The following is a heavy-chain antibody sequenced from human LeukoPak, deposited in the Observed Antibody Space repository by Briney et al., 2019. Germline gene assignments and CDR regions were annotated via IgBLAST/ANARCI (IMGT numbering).Heavy chain of an antibody. V-gene: IGHV3-15*01. CDR2: IKSRTEDVPT. D-gene: IGHD6-13*01. CDR3: VWSSSWDKRFYLDY. J-gene: IGHJ4*02. Sequence: KPGGSLRLSCAASGFPFINAWMSWVRQAPGKGLEWVGRIKSRTEDVPTDYSAPVKGRFTISRDDSKNMLYLQMSSLKTEDTAVYYCVWSSSWDKRFYLDYWGQGTLVTVSS. CDR1: GFPFINAW.